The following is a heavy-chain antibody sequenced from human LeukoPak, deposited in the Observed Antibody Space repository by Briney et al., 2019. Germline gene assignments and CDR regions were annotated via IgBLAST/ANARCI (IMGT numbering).Heavy chain of an antibody. Sequence: SGPTLVHPTQTLTLTCTFSGFSLSTSGVGVGWIRQPPGKALEWLALIYWNDDKRYSPSLKSRLTITKDTSKNQVVLTMTNMDPVDTATYYCAHRRMVRGATNAFDIWGQGTMVTVSS. CDR3: AHRRMVRGATNAFDI. D-gene: IGHD3-10*01. CDR2: IYWNDDK. J-gene: IGHJ3*02. V-gene: IGHV2-5*01. CDR1: GFSLSTSGVG.